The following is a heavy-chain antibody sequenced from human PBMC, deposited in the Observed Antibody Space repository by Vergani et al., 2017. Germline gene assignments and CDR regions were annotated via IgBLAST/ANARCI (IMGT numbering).Heavy chain of an antibody. CDR1: GFTSAGYA. V-gene: IGHV3-9*02. CDR2: ISWNSNSI. CDR3: AKDLGTSSGGGWFDP. D-gene: IGHD6-6*01. Sequence: EVQLEESGGGLVLPGRSLRISCVAAGFTSAGYAMHWVRQAPGKGLGWVAGISWNSNSIGYAYSGKGRFTISRDNAKNSLYLQMNSLRAEDTALHYCAKDLGTSSGGGWFDPWGQGTLVTVSS. J-gene: IGHJ5*02.